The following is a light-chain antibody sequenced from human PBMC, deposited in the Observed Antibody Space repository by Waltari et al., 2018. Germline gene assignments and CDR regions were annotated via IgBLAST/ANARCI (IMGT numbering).Light chain of an antibody. CDR2: GAS. V-gene: IGKV1-39*01. CDR3: QQRATSPWT. Sequence: DIQMTQSPSSLSASVGDRVTITCRASQTINRWLNWYHHSPGKAPKLLIFGASSLQSVVPSRFTGSGSGTDFRLTISSLQPEDFGTYYCQQRATSPWTFGQGTRVEIK. CDR1: QTINRW. J-gene: IGKJ1*01.